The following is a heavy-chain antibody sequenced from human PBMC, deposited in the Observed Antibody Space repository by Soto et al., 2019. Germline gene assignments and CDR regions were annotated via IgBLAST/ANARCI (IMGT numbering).Heavy chain of an antibody. CDR3: ATSGGYCSGGSCYVPFDY. V-gene: IGHV4-34*01. Sequence: SETLSLTCAVYGGSFSGYYWSWIRQPPGKGLEWIGEINHSGSTNYNPSLKSRVTISVDTSKNQFSLKLSSVTAADTAVYYSATSGGYCSGGSCYVPFDYWGQGTLVTVSS. CDR1: GGSFSGYY. CDR2: INHSGST. D-gene: IGHD2-15*01. J-gene: IGHJ4*02.